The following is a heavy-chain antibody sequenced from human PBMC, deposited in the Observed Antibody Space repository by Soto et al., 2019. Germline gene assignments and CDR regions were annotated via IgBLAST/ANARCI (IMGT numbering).Heavy chain of an antibody. V-gene: IGHV4-39*01. CDR1: GGSISSSSYY. J-gene: IGHJ4*02. D-gene: IGHD2-2*01. CDR2: IYYSGST. Sequence: QLQLQESGPGLVKPSETLSLTCTVSGGSISSSSYYWGWIRQPPGKGLEWIGSIYYSGSTYYNPSLKSRVTISVDTSKNQFSLKLSSVTAADTAVYYCARGDIVVVPAATDLYYFDYWGQGTLVTVSS. CDR3: ARGDIVVVPAATDLYYFDY.